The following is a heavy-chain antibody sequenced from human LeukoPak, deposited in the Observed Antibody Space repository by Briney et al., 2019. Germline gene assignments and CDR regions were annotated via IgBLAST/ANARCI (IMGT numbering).Heavy chain of an antibody. J-gene: IGHJ4*02. CDR3: ARDGLGDCGGDCYSGLDY. CDR2: IYYSGST. V-gene: IGHV4-39*07. D-gene: IGHD2-21*02. CDR1: GGSISSSSYY. Sequence: SETLSLTCTVSGGSISSSSYYWGWIRQPPGKGLEWIGSIYYSGSTYYNPSLKSRVTISVDTSKNQFSLRLTSVTAADTAVYYCARDGLGDCGGDCYSGLDYWGQGTLVTVSS.